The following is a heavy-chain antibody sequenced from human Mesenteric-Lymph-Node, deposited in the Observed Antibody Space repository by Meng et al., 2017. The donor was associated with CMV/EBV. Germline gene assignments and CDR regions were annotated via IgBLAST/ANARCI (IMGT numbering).Heavy chain of an antibody. CDR3: ARAQDIAVEPATMPLGMDV. CDR1: GFTFSSCA. V-gene: IGHV3-23*01. CDR2: ISGSGVSR. J-gene: IGHJ6*02. D-gene: IGHD2-2*01. Sequence: GGSLRLSCGASGFTFSSCAMNWVRQAPGKGLEWVSLISGSGVSRDYADSVKGRFTVSRDNARNLLYLQMNSLRAEDTAVYYCARAQDIAVEPATMPLGMDVWGQGTTVTVSS.